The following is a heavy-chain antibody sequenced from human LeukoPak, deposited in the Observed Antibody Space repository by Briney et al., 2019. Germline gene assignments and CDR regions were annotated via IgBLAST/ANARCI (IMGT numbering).Heavy chain of an antibody. CDR2: TSSSDAGT. CDR3: AKAPVTSCRGAYCYPLDS. CDR1: GFTLSTYA. Sequence: GGSLRLSCAASGFTLSTYAMSWVRQTPGKGLEWVAATSSSDAGTYHADSVRGRFTISRDNSKNTLYLQMNSLRAEDAAVYFCAKAPVTSCRGAYCYPLDSWGQGTLVTVSS. V-gene: IGHV3-23*01. J-gene: IGHJ4*02. D-gene: IGHD2-21*01.